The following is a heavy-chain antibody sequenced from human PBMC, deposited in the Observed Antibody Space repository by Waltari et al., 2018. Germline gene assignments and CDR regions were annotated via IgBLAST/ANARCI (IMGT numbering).Heavy chain of an antibody. D-gene: IGHD3-22*01. CDR2: IRPGGTTT. V-gene: IGHV1-46*01. CDR3: ARGGAANEGYFYMDV. Sequence: QVHLLQSGAEVKEPGASLKASCTTSGFSFTSYFFHWVRRAPGQGLGWMGIIRPGGTTTFLAQKFQGRLHLTRDTSTSSVYMDLTSLGFDDTAVYYCARGGAANEGYFYMDVWGEGTTVTITS. J-gene: IGHJ6*03. CDR1: GFSFTSYF.